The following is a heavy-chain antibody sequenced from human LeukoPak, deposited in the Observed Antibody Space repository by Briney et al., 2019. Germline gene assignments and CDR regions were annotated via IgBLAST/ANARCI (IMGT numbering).Heavy chain of an antibody. V-gene: IGHV3-23*01. CDR1: GFTLNNYA. CDR3: TRNSGWYGLS. Sequence: GGSLRLSCVASGFTLNNYAMNWVRQAPGKGLEWVSGIVHSSGNTYYGDSVKGRFTISTDNSNNTLFLHLNSLRGEDTAVYYCTRNSGWYGLSWGQGTLVTVSS. J-gene: IGHJ1*01. CDR2: IVHSSGNT. D-gene: IGHD6-19*01.